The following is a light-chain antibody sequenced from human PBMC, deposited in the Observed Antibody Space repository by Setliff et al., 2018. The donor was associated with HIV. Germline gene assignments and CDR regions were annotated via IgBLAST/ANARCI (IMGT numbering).Light chain of an antibody. CDR1: NVGSKS. V-gene: IGLV3-21*03. J-gene: IGLJ1*01. CDR3: QVWDYSGHPYV. Sequence: SYELTQPPSVSVAPGKTASITCGGYNVGSKSVHWYQQRPGQAPVLVVYDDSDRPSGIPERFSGSNSGNTATLTISRVEAGDEADYYCQVWDYSGHPYVFGTGTKVT. CDR2: DDS.